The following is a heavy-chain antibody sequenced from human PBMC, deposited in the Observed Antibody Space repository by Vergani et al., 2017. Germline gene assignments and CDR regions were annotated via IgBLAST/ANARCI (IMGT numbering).Heavy chain of an antibody. D-gene: IGHD6-13*01. CDR3: AGGAAAGRVGSDYYYYYMDV. Sequence: EVQLVESGGGLVQPGGSLSLSCAASGFTFSSYSMNWVRQAPGKGLEWVSSISSSSSHIYYADSVKGRFTISRDNGRNSLYLQMNSLRAEDTAVYYCAGGAAAGRVGSDYYYYYMDVWGKGTTVTVSS. CDR1: GFTFSSYS. J-gene: IGHJ6*03. CDR2: ISSSSSHI. V-gene: IGHV3-21*01.